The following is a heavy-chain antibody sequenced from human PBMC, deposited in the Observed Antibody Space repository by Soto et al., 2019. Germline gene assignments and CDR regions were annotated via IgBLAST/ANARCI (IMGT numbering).Heavy chain of an antibody. D-gene: IGHD1-26*01. CDR2: ISAYNGNT. CDR3: ARDWRYSRSYLGPTLKYNWFDP. V-gene: IGHV1-18*01. CDR1: GYTFSNYC. Sequence: SVKVSCKASGYTFSNYCISWVRQAPRQRLKRMGWISAYNGNTNYAQKLQGRVTMTTDTSTSTAYMELRSLRSDDTAVYYCARDWRYSRSYLGPTLKYNWFDPWGQGTLVTVSS. J-gene: IGHJ5*02.